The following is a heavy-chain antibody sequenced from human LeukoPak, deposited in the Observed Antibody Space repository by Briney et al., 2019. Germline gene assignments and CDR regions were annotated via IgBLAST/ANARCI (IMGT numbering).Heavy chain of an antibody. J-gene: IGHJ6*02. D-gene: IGHD2-15*01. CDR1: GFTFSSHS. V-gene: IGHV3-23*01. CDR2: ISGSGGST. CDR3: AKECSGGSCYSAGQSYYYGMDV. Sequence: GGSLRLSCAASGFTFSSHSMNWVRQAPGKGLEWVSAISGSGGSTYYADSVKGRFTISRDSSKNTLYLQMSSLRAEDTAAYYCAKECSGGSCYSAGQSYYYGMDVWGQGTTVTVSS.